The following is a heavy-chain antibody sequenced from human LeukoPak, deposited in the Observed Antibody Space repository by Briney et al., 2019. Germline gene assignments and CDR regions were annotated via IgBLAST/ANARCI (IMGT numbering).Heavy chain of an antibody. CDR1: GGSISSYY. D-gene: IGHD3-3*01. CDR3: ARDDFWSGYRAFDI. CDR2: IYTSGST. V-gene: IGHV4-4*07. Sequence: KPSETLSLTCSVSGGSISSYYWSWIRQPAGKGLEWIGRIYTSGSTNYNPSLKSRVTMSVHTSKNQFSLKLSSVTAADTAVYYCARDDFWSGYRAFDIWGQGTMVTVSS. J-gene: IGHJ3*02.